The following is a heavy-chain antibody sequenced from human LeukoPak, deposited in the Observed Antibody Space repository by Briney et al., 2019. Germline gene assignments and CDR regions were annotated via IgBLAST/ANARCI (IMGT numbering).Heavy chain of an antibody. J-gene: IGHJ4*02. CDR1: GVSITSYY. V-gene: IGHV4-4*07. CDR3: ARERKSTEAYFDY. Sequence: SETLSLTCPVSGVSITSYYWSWIRQPAGKGLEWIGRIYTSGGPNYNPSLKSRVTLSVDTSKNQFSLKLSSVTAADTALYYCARERKSTEAYFDYWGQGILVTVSS. CDR2: IYTSGGP. D-gene: IGHD5/OR15-5a*01.